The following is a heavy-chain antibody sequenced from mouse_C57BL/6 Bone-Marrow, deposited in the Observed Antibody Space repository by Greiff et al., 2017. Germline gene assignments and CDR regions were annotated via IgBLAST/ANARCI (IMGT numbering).Heavy chain of an antibody. CDR1: GYSITSGYY. Sequence: EVKLVESGPGLVKPSQSLSLTCSVTGYSITSGYYWNWIRQFPGNKLEWMGYISYDGSNNYNPSLKNRISITRDTSKNQFFLKLNSVTTEDTATYYCARGGSSPRAMDYWGQGTSVTVSS. D-gene: IGHD1-1*01. CDR3: ARGGSSPRAMDY. CDR2: ISYDGSN. J-gene: IGHJ4*01. V-gene: IGHV3-6*01.